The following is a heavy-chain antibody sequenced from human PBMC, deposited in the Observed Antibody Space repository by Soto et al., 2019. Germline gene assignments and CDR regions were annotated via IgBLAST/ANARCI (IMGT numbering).Heavy chain of an antibody. CDR3: ARGLGP. V-gene: IGHV4-39*07. D-gene: IGHD3-10*01. CDR1: GGSISSSSYY. J-gene: IGHJ5*02. CDR2: IYYSGST. Sequence: SETPSLTCTVSGGSISSSSYYWGWIRQPPGKGLEWIGSIYYSGSTYYNPSLKSRVTISVDTSKNQFSLKLSSVTAADTAVYYCARGLGPWGQGTLVTVLL.